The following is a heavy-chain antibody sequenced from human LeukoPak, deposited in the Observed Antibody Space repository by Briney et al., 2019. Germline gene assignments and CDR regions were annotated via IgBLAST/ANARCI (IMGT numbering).Heavy chain of an antibody. CDR3: ARDPLGDCSGGSCYMGGYFDY. D-gene: IGHD2-15*01. CDR1: GYTFTGYY. J-gene: IGHJ4*02. CDR2: INPNSGGT. V-gene: IGHV1-2*02. Sequence: ASVKVSCKASGYTFTGYYMHWVRQAPGQGLEWMGWINPNSGGTNYAQKFQGRVTMTRDTSISTAYMELSRLGSDDTAVYYCARDPLGDCSGGSCYMGGYFDYWGQGTLVTVSS.